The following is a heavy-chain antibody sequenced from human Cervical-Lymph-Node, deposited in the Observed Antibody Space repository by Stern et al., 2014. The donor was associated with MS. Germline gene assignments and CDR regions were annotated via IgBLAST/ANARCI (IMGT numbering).Heavy chain of an antibody. D-gene: IGHD3-22*01. Sequence: QLVESGPEVKKPGTSVKVSCKASGFTFTSSAVQWVRQARGQRLEWIGWIVVGRGNTNYAQKVQERVTITRDLSTSTAYMELSSLRSEDTAVYYCAAEPMYYSDSVGAFDIWGQGTMVTVSS. CDR3: AAEPMYYSDSVGAFDI. V-gene: IGHV1-58*01. CDR1: GFTFTSSA. J-gene: IGHJ3*02. CDR2: IVVGRGNT.